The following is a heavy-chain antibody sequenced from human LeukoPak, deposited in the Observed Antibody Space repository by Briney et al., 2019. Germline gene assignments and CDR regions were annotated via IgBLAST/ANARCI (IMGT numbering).Heavy chain of an antibody. CDR2: ISYDGSNK. D-gene: IGHD3-9*01. J-gene: IGHJ4*02. Sequence: PGGSLRLSCAASGFTFSSYGMHWVRQAPGKGLEWVAVISYDGSNKYYADSVKGRFTISRDNSKNTLYLQMNSLRAEDTAVYYCARRDYDILEWGQGTLVTVSS. V-gene: IGHV3-30*03. CDR3: ARRDYDILE. CDR1: GFTFSSYG.